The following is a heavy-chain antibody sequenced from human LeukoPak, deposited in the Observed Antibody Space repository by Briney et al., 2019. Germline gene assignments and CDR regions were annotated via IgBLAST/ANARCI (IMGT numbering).Heavy chain of an antibody. CDR2: ISYDGSNK. Sequence: GGSLRLSCAASGFTFSSYAMHWVRQAPGKGLEWVAVISYDGSNKYYADSVKGRFTVSRDNSKNTLYLQMNSLRAEDTAVYYCARDGSGSYYLEDYWGQGTLVTVSS. V-gene: IGHV3-30-3*01. D-gene: IGHD3-10*01. J-gene: IGHJ4*02. CDR1: GFTFSSYA. CDR3: ARDGSGSYYLEDY.